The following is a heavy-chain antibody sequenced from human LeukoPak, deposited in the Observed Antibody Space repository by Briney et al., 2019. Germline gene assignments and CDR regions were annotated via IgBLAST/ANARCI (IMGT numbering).Heavy chain of an antibody. J-gene: IGHJ6*04. Sequence: PGRSLRLSCAASGFTFSSYGMHWVRQAPGKGLEWVAVISYDGSNKYYAGSVKGRFTISRDNSKNTLYLQMNSLRAEDTAVYYCAKEGGYCSSTSCPPVLYYGMDVWGKGTTVTVSS. D-gene: IGHD2-2*01. CDR3: AKEGGYCSSTSCPPVLYYGMDV. CDR1: GFTFSSYG. V-gene: IGHV3-30*18. CDR2: ISYDGSNK.